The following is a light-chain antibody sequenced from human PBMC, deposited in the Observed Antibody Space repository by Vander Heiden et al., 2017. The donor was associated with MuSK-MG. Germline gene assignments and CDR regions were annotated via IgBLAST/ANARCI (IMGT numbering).Light chain of an antibody. CDR2: AAS. J-gene: IGKJ1*01. Sequence: DIQMTQSPSSLSASVGDRVTITCRASQSISNYLAWYQQKPGKVPKLLIYAASTLQSGVPSRFSGSGSGTDFTLTISSLQPEEVATYYCQKYNSAPRTFGQGTKVEIK. CDR1: QSISNY. CDR3: QKYNSAPRT. V-gene: IGKV1-27*01.